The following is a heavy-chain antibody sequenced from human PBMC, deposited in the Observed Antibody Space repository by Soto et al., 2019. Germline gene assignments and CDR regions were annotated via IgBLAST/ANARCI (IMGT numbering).Heavy chain of an antibody. CDR2: IYYSGST. Sequence: SETLSLTCTVSGGSISSGDYYWSWIRQPPGKGQEWIGYIYYSGSTYYNPSLKSRVTISVDTSKNQFSLKLSPVTAADTAVYYCARDRVYYGSGSYRASRLFDYWGQGTLVTVSS. D-gene: IGHD3-10*01. CDR3: ARDRVYYGSGSYRASRLFDY. CDR1: GGSISSGDYY. J-gene: IGHJ4*02. V-gene: IGHV4-30-4*01.